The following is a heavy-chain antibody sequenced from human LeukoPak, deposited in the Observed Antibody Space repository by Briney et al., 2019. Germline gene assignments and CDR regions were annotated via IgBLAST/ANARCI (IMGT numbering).Heavy chain of an antibody. J-gene: IGHJ4*02. CDR3: ATKHYDYVKF. D-gene: IGHD3-16*01. CDR2: IYYTGTT. V-gene: IGHV4-38-2*01. CDR1: GYSITSGYY. Sequence: SETLSLTCGVSGYSITSGYYWGSIRQPPGEGLEWIGSIYYTGTTFYNPSLKSRLTISLDTSKNQFSLRLNSVTAADTATYYCATKHYDYVKFWGQGTLVIVS.